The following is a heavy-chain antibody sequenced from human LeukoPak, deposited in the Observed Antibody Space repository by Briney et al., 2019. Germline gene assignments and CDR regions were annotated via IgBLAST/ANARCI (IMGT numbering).Heavy chain of an antibody. CDR1: GFTFSSYA. Sequence: EGSLRRSCSGSGFTFSSYAIHWVRQAPGKGPEYVSLINTSGDKTYYADSVKGRFTISRDNSKNTVSLQMSSLRAEDTAMYYCVKDLYKGDTSTWYYFDYWGQGTLVTVSS. CDR2: INTSGDKT. J-gene: IGHJ4*02. D-gene: IGHD6-13*01. V-gene: IGHV3-64D*06. CDR3: VKDLYKGDTSTWYYFDY.